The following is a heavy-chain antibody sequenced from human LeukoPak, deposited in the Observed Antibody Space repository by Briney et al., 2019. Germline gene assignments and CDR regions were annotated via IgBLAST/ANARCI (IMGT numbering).Heavy chain of an antibody. CDR1: GGSISSYY. CDR3: ARVPELWFGELLSVY. Sequence: PSETLSLTCTVSGGSISSYYWSWIRQPPGKGLEWIGYIYYSGSTYYNPSLKSRVTISVDTSKNQFSLKLSSVTAADTAVYYCARVPELWFGELLSVYWGQGTLVTVSS. J-gene: IGHJ4*02. D-gene: IGHD3-10*01. CDR2: IYYSGST. V-gene: IGHV4-59*06.